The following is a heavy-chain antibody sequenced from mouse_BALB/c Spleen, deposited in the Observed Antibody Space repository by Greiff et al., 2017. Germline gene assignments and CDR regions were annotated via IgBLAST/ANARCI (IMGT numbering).Heavy chain of an antibody. CDR1: GYTFTDYY. CDR3: AREDYYGSSHMFAY. Sequence: LVESGPELVKPGASVKISCKASGYTFTDYYINWVKQKPGQGLEWIGWIYPGSGNTKYNEKFKGKATLTVDTSSSTAYMQLSSLTSEDTAVYFCAREDYYGSSHMFAYWGQGTLVTVSA. D-gene: IGHD1-1*01. V-gene: IGHV1-84*02. CDR2: IYPGSGNT. J-gene: IGHJ3*01.